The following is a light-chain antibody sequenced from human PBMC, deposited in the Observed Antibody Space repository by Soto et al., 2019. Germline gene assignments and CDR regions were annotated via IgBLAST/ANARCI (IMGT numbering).Light chain of an antibody. J-gene: IGKJ5*01. Sequence: IPLTQSPPSLSASVGGRVTVTCRESHDISNSLTWYQDKPGQAPKLLIYAAYNLERGVPSTFSGSGYGTDFTFTISRLQPDDIATYYCQQYNNLPTFGQGTRLEIK. V-gene: IGKV1-33*01. CDR1: HDISNS. CDR3: QQYNNLPT. CDR2: AAY.